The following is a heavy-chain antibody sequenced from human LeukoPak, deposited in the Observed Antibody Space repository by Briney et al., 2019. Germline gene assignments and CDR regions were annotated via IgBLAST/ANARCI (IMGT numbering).Heavy chain of an antibody. CDR2: ISGSGGST. CDR3: AKSTGFGELRY. CDR1: GFAFSSYA. D-gene: IGHD3-10*01. V-gene: IGHV3-23*01. J-gene: IGHJ4*02. Sequence: GGSLRLSCAASGFAFSSYAMSWVRQAPGKGLEWVSAISGSGGSTYYADSVKGRFTISRDNSKNTLYLQMNSLSAEDTAVYYCAKSTGFGELRYCGQGTLVTVSS.